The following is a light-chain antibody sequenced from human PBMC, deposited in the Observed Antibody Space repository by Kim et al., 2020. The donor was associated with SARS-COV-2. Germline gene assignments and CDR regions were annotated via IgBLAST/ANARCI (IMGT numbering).Light chain of an antibody. CDR2: DVT. J-gene: IGLJ2*01. CDR3: CSYGGSFNLA. CDR1: SNDVGGYKY. V-gene: IGLV2-11*01. Sequence: QSALTQPRSVSGSPGQSVTISCTGTSNDVGGYKYVSWYQQHPGKAPKLMIYDVTKRPSGVPDRFSGSKSGNTASLTISGLQAEDEADYYCCSYGGSFNLAFGGGTQLTVL.